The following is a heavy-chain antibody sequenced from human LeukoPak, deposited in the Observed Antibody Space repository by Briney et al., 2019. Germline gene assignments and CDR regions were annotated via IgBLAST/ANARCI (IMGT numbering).Heavy chain of an antibody. CDR1: GYTFTSYG. CDR2: INPNSGGT. D-gene: IGHD4-11*01. J-gene: IGHJ6*02. Sequence: ASVKDSCKASGYTFTSYGISWVRQAPGQGLEWMGWINPNSGGTNYAQKFQGWVTMTRDTSISTAYMELSRLRSDDTAVYYCAREDETTSIYGMDVWGQGTTVTVSS. CDR3: AREDETTSIYGMDV. V-gene: IGHV1-2*04.